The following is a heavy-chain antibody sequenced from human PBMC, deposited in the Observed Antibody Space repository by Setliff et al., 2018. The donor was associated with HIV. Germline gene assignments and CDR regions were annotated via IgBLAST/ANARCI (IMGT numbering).Heavy chain of an antibody. D-gene: IGHD2-21*02. Sequence: PSETLSLTCSVSGGSINSDNYYWGWIRQAPGKGLEWIGSIYYSGTTYYNPSLGGRVTISVDRSRNQFSLTLNSVTAADTATYYCASRGIVVVTMSMPDEFFAHWGHGTLVTGLL. CDR1: GGSINSDNYY. CDR3: ASRGIVVVTMSMPDEFFAH. J-gene: IGHJ1*01. CDR2: IYYSGTT. V-gene: IGHV4-39*01.